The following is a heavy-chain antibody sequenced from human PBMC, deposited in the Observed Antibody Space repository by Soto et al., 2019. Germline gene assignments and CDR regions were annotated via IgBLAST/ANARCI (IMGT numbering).Heavy chain of an antibody. J-gene: IGHJ4*02. D-gene: IGHD3-10*01. Sequence: SQTLSLTCAISGDSVSSNSAAWNWIRQSPSRGLKWLGRTYYRSKWYNDYAVSVKSRITINPDTSKNQFSLQLNSVTPEDTAVYYCARDPTFRPIWFGEPTGNYFDYWGQGTLVTVSS. CDR3: ARDPTFRPIWFGEPTGNYFDY. CDR2: TYYRSKWYN. V-gene: IGHV6-1*01. CDR1: GDSVSSNSAA.